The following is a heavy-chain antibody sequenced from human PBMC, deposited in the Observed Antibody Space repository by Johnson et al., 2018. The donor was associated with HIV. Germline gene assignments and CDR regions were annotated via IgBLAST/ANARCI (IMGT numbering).Heavy chain of an antibody. D-gene: IGHD5-18*01. CDR1: GFTVSSNY. CDR2: IYSSGST. CDR3: ARAYTYGAFDI. V-gene: IGHV3-53*01. J-gene: IGHJ3*02. Sequence: VQLVESGGGLIQPGGSLRLSCAASGFTVSSNYMSWVRQAPGKGLEWVSVIYSSGSTYHADSVKGRFIISRDNSKSTLYLQMNSLRAEDTAVYYCARAYTYGAFDIWGQGTTVTISS.